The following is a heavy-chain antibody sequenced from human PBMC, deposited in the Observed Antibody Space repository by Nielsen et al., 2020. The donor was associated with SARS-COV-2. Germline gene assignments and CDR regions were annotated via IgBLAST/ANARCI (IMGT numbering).Heavy chain of an antibody. J-gene: IGHJ6*02. Sequence: WIRQPPGKGLEWVSAISGSGGSTYYADSVKGRFTISRDNSKNTLYLQMNSLRAEDTAVYYCATLGYCSSTSCYGGGNYYYYYGMDVWGQGTTVTVSS. CDR2: ISGSGGST. D-gene: IGHD2-2*01. V-gene: IGHV3-23*01. CDR3: ATLGYCSSTSCYGGGNYYYYYGMDV.